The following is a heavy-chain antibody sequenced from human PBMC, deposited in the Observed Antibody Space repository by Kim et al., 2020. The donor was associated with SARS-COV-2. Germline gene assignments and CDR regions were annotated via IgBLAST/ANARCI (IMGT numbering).Heavy chain of an antibody. D-gene: IGHD3-16*01. CDR1: GGTFSSYA. CDR2: IIPIFGTA. J-gene: IGHJ4*02. CDR3: AAGGTYGGWVDY. V-gene: IGHV1-69*13. Sequence: SVKVSCKASGGTFSSYAISWVRQAPGQGLEWMGGIIPIFGTANYAQKFQGRVTITADESTSTAYMELSSLRSEDTAVYYCAAGGTYGGWVDYWGQGTLVTVSS.